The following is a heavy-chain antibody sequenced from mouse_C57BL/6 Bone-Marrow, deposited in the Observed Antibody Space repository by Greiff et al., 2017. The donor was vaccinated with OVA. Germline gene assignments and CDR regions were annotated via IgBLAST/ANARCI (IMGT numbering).Heavy chain of an antibody. CDR3: AAGGGTWFAY. CDR1: GYTFTSYG. Sequence: VQRVESGAELARPGASVKLSCKASGYTFTSYGISWVKQRTGQGLEWIGEIYPRSGNTYYNEKFKGKATLTADKSSSTAYMELRSLTSEDSAVYFCAAGGGTWFAYWGQGTLVTVSA. J-gene: IGHJ3*01. V-gene: IGHV1-81*01. CDR2: IYPRSGNT.